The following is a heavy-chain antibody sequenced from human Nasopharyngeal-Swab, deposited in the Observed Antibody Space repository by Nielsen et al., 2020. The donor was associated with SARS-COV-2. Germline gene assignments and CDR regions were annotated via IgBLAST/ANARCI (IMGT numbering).Heavy chain of an antibody. V-gene: IGHV4-39*01. CDR2: IYYSGST. CDR3: ASFVDFWTIGIKDY. CDR1: GGSISSSSYY. D-gene: IGHD3/OR15-3a*01. J-gene: IGHJ4*02. Sequence: SETLSLTCTVSGGSISSSSYYWGWIRQPPGKGLEWIGSIYYSGSTYYNPSLKSRVTISVDTSKNQFSLKLSSVTAADTAVYYCASFVDFWTIGIKDYWGQGTLVTVSS.